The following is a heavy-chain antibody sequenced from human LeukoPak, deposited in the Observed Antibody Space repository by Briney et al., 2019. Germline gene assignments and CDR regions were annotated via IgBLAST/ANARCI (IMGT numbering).Heavy chain of an antibody. Sequence: PEGSQRLSCAASGFTFSSYGMHWVRQAPGKGLEWVAVIWYDGSNKYYADSVKGRFTISRDNSKNTLYLQMNSLRAEDTAVYYCARDVGGSSDYWGQGTLVTVSS. V-gene: IGHV3-33*01. J-gene: IGHJ4*02. D-gene: IGHD6-6*01. CDR3: ARDVGGSSDY. CDR1: GFTFSSYG. CDR2: IWYDGSNK.